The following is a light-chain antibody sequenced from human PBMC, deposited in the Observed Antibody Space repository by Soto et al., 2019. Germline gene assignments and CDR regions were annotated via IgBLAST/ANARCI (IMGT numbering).Light chain of an antibody. CDR2: GAS. Sequence: EIVLTQSPGTLSLSPGERATLSCRASQSVSSSYLAWYQQKPGQAPRLLIYGASSRATGIPDRFSGSGSGTDFTLTISRLEPEDFAAYYCQQYGNPPWTFGQGTKVEIK. J-gene: IGKJ1*01. CDR1: QSVSSSY. CDR3: QQYGNPPWT. V-gene: IGKV3-20*01.